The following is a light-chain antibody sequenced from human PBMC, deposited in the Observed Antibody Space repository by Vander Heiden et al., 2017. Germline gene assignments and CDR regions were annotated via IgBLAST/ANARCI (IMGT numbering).Light chain of an antibody. V-gene: IGKV3-15*01. CDR3: QQYNNGSPYT. J-gene: IGKJ2*01. Sequence: DIVLTHSPATLSVSPGERATLSCRASQGVSSKLAWYQQKPGKAPRLLIYGASTRATGIPARFSGSGSGTEFTLTISSLQSEDFAVYYCQQYNNGSPYTFGQGTKLEI. CDR2: GAS. CDR1: QGVSSK.